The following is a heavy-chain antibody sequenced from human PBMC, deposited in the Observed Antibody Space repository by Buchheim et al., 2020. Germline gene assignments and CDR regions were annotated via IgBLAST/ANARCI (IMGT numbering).Heavy chain of an antibody. V-gene: IGHV3-23*01. CDR1: GFTFNNYA. J-gene: IGHJ4*02. Sequence: VQLLESGGGSAQPGGSLRLSCAASGFTFNNYAMHWVRQAPVQGLEWVSIITGNGGSKYYADSVKGRFTISRDNSKNTLYLQMNSLSAEDTAVYYCARGCGWDQGSDYWGQGTL. D-gene: IGHD1-26*01. CDR3: ARGCGWDQGSDY. CDR2: ITGNGGSK.